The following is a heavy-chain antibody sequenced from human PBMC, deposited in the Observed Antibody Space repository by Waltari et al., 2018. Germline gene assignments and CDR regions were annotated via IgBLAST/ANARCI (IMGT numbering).Heavy chain of an antibody. J-gene: IGHJ4*02. Sequence: EVQLVESGGGLVQPGGSLRLSCAASGFTFSSYWMSWVRQAPGKGSEWVANIKQDGSEKYYVESGKGRFTISRDNAKNSLYLQRNSLRAEDTAVYYCASMQWLVLRYFDYWGQGTLVTVSS. CDR3: ASMQWLVLRYFDY. CDR2: IKQDGSEK. D-gene: IGHD6-19*01. CDR1: GFTFSSYW. V-gene: IGHV3-7*01.